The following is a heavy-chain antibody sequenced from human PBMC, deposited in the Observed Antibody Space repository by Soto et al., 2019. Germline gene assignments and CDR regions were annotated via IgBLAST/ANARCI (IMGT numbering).Heavy chain of an antibody. CDR3: ASEKTKFDY. Sequence: ASVKVSCKPSGYIFTDYYMHWVRQAPGQGLEWMGWINPNSGGTNYAQKFQGRVTMTTDTSISIAYLDLANLTFDDTAVYYCASEKTKFDYWGQGTLVTVSS. CDR1: GYIFTDYY. CDR2: INPNSGGT. V-gene: IGHV1-2*02. J-gene: IGHJ4*02.